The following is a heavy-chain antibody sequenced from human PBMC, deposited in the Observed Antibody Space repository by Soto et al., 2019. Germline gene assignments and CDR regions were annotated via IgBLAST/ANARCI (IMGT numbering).Heavy chain of an antibody. D-gene: IGHD2-15*01. CDR1: GGAFRGYY. J-gene: IGHJ5*02. V-gene: IGHV4-34*01. Sequence: SEPLTLTCAVYGGAFRGYYGSWIRQPTGKGLEWLGEINDSGSTNYNPSLKSRVTISLDTSKKEISLRLSSVTDADTAVYYCARERGRYCSGESCYPFGPWGQGALVTVS. CDR2: INDSGST. CDR3: ARERGRYCSGESCYPFGP.